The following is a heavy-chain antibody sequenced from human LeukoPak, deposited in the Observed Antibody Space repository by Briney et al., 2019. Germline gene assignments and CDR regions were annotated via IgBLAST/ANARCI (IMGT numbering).Heavy chain of an antibody. J-gene: IGHJ4*02. Sequence: SETLSLTCTVSGGSISGSYYWGWIRQSPGKGLEWIGTIHHTGTTAYNPSLKSRLTLSVDTSNNQFSLRLSSVTAADTAVYYCARRLTGSYSDYWGQGTLVTVSS. CDR2: IHHTGTT. CDR3: ARRLTGSYSDY. CDR1: GGSISGSYY. V-gene: IGHV4-39*01. D-gene: IGHD7-27*01.